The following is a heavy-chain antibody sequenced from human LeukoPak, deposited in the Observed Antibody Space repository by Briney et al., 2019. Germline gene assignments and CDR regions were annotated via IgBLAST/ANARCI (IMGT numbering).Heavy chain of an antibody. CDR1: GITFSAYW. J-gene: IGHJ4*02. CDR2: IKEDGTEK. CDR3: ARGRWSDY. D-gene: IGHD5-24*01. Sequence: GGSLRLSCAASGITFSAYWMTWVRQAPGKGLEWVANIKEDGTEKNYVDSVKGRFTISRDNVKKSLYLEMNSLRVEDTAVYYCARGRWSDYWGQGTQVTVSS. V-gene: IGHV3-7*01.